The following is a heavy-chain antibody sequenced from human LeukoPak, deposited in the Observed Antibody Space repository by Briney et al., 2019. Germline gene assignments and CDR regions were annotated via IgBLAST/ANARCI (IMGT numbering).Heavy chain of an antibody. D-gene: IGHD3-22*01. CDR1: GGSISSGDYY. CDR3: ARAGSDCYDSSGYYYFDY. J-gene: IGHJ4*02. CDR2: IYYSGST. Sequence: SETLSLTCTVSGGSISSGDYYWSWIRQPPGKGLEWTGYIYYSGSTYYNPSLKSRVTISVDTSKNQFSLKLSSVTAADTAVYYCARAGSDCYDSSGYYYFDYWGQGTLVTVSS. V-gene: IGHV4-30-4*01.